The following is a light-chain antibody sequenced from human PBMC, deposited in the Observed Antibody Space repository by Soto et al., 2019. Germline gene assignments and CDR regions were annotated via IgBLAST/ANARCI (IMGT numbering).Light chain of an antibody. CDR1: SSNIGSNT. Sequence: QSVLTQPPSASGTPGQRVTISCSGSSSNIGSNTVNWYQQLPGTAPKLLIYSNNQRPSGVPDRFSGSKSGTSASLAISGLQSXXEADYYCAAWDDSLNGVVFGGGTQLTVL. V-gene: IGLV1-44*01. CDR3: AAWDDSLNGVV. J-gene: IGLJ2*01. CDR2: SNN.